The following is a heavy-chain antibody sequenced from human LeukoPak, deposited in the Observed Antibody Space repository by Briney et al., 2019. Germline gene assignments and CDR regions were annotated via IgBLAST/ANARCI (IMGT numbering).Heavy chain of an antibody. Sequence: GGSLRLSCAVSGVTVGNNYMIWVRQAPGKGLEWVSRIYSGGATNYADSVKGRFTISRDSSKNALFLQLNSLRAEDTAVYYCARDPSAVALGTYGWGQGTLVTVSS. CDR3: ARDPSAVALGTYG. D-gene: IGHD6-13*01. CDR2: IYSGGAT. J-gene: IGHJ4*02. CDR1: GVTVGNNY. V-gene: IGHV3-66*01.